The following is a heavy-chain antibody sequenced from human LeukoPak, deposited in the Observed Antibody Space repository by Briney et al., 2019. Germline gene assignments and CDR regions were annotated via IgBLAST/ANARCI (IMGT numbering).Heavy chain of an antibody. CDR3: ARHEVGWKVGGAKYYFAMDV. D-gene: IGHD1-26*01. J-gene: IGHJ6*02. V-gene: IGHV4-59*08. CDR1: GDSISSYY. Sequence: SETLSLTRTVSGDSISSYYWSWIRQPPGKGLERIGHIDYSGSANYKPALKSRVTIAVDTPRNQFSLRLSSVTAADTAVYYCARHEVGWKVGGAKYYFAMDVWGQGTTVTVSS. CDR2: IDYSGSA.